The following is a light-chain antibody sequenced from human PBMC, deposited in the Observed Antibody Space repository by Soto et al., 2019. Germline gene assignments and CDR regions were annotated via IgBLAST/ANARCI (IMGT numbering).Light chain of an antibody. CDR3: RTYTGSSTRV. Sequence: QSVLTQPASVSGSPGQSITISCTGTSSDVGGYNYVSWYQQHPRKAPKLMIYEVRNRPSGVSNRLSGSMSGNTASLTIAGLQAEYEAHYNWRTYTGSSTRVFGAGTELTVL. CDR2: EVR. J-gene: IGLJ3*02. CDR1: SSDVGGYNY. V-gene: IGLV2-14*01.